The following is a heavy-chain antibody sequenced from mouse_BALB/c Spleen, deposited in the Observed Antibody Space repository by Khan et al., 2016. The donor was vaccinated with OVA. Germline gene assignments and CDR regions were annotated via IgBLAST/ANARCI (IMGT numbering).Heavy chain of an antibody. J-gene: IGHJ2*01. V-gene: IGHV5-17*02. CDR2: ISGDSNTI. CDR1: GFTFNSYG. CDR3: ATSYFFGYSFDY. Sequence: EVELVESGGGLVQPGGSRKISCAASGFTFNSYGMHWVRQAPEKGLEWVAYISGDSNTIYYADTVKGRFTISRDTPKNTLFLQMTSLMSEDTALYYCATSYFFGYSFDYWGPGTTLTVS. D-gene: IGHD1-1*01.